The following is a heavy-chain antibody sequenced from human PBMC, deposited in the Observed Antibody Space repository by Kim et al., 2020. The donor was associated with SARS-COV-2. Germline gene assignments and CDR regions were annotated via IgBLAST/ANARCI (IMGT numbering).Heavy chain of an antibody. CDR3: ARELVSRSSLTLDY. J-gene: IGHJ4*02. CDR2: INRDGGT. CDR1: GFTFRDYH. D-gene: IGHD6-6*01. V-gene: IGHV3-23*01. Sequence: GGSLRLSCAASGFTFRDYHMAWVRQAPGAGPEWVSAINRDGGTWYADSVKGRLTFSRDNSKNTLYLQMNSLRAEDTAVYYWARELVSRSSLTLDYWGQGTLVTVSS.